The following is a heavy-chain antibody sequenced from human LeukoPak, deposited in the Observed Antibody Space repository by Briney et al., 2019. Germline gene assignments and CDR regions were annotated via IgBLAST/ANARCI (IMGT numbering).Heavy chain of an antibody. Sequence: PGGSLRLSCAASGFTFSSYAMSWVRQAPGKGLEWVSAISGSGGSTYYADSVKGRFTISRDNSKNTLYLQMNSLRAEDTAVYYCSTGPVTSLTSYFDYWGQGTLVTVSS. CDR3: STGPVTSLTSYFDY. CDR2: ISGSGGST. J-gene: IGHJ4*02. D-gene: IGHD4-23*01. V-gene: IGHV3-23*01. CDR1: GFTFSSYA.